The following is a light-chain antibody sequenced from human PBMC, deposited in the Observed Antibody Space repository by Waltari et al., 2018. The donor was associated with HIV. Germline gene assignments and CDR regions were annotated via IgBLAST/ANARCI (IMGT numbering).Light chain of an antibody. CDR2: KDT. V-gene: IGLV3-25*03. Sequence: SYVLTQPPSVSVAPGKTARITCGGNNIGSKSVHWYQQKPGQAPVVVIYKDTQRPSGIPERFSGSSSGTIVTLTISGVQAEDEAVYYCQSADNTGTSVVFGGGTKLTVL. CDR1: NIGSKS. J-gene: IGLJ2*01. CDR3: QSADNTGTSVV.